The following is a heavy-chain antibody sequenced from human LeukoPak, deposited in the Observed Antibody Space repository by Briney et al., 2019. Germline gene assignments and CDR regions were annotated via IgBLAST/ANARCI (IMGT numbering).Heavy chain of an antibody. CDR3: GRDSPYSARGQPTDY. Sequence: GRSLRLSCAASGFTFDDYAMHWDRQAPGKGLEWVSGISWNSGSIGYADSVKGRFTISRDNAKNSLYLQMNSLRADDTAVYYCGRDSPYSARGQPTDYWGQGTLVTVSS. CDR2: ISWNSGSI. CDR1: GFTFDDYA. D-gene: IGHD3-10*01. V-gene: IGHV3-9*01. J-gene: IGHJ4*02.